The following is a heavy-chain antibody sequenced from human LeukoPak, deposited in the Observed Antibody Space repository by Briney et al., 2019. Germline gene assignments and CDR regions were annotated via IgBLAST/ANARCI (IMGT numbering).Heavy chain of an antibody. D-gene: IGHD2/OR15-2a*01. Sequence: SETLSLTCTVSGDSITSYYWYWFRQPPGKELEWIACIYYSGITYYNPSLKSRVTISLDTSKNHFSLSLSSVTAADTAVYYCAREGIVRTYDQWGQGILVTVSS. CDR1: GDSITSYY. V-gene: IGHV4-59*12. CDR2: IYYSGIT. J-gene: IGHJ4*02. CDR3: AREGIVRTYDQ.